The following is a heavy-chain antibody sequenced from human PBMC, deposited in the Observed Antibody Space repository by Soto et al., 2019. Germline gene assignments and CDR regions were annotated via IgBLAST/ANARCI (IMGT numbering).Heavy chain of an antibody. CDR3: ATPYSGYDGFDY. CDR1: GGSISSGGYY. CDR2: IYYSGST. Sequence: PSETLSLTCTVSGGSISSGGYYWSWIRQHPGKGLEWIGYIYYSGSTYYNPSLKSRVTISVDTSKNQFSLKLSSVTAADTAMYYCATPYSGYDGFDYWGQGTLVTVSS. J-gene: IGHJ4*02. V-gene: IGHV4-31*03. D-gene: IGHD5-12*01.